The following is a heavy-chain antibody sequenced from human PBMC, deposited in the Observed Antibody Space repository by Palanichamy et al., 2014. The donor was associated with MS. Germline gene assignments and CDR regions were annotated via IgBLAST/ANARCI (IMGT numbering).Heavy chain of an antibody. CDR1: GYTFTSYG. CDR3: ARGEIVEGLGYSNHWYFDL. CDR2: ISAYNGNT. Sequence: GKKPGASVKVSCKASGYTFTSYGISWVRQAPGQRLEWMGWISAYNGNTNYAQKLQGRVTMTTDTSTSTAYMELRSLRSDDTAVYYCARGEIVEGLGYSNHWYFDLWGRGTLVTVSS. V-gene: IGHV1-18*01. J-gene: IGHJ2*01. D-gene: IGHD4-11*01.